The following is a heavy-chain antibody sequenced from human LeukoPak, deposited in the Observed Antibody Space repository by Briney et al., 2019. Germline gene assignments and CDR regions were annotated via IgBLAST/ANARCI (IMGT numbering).Heavy chain of an antibody. V-gene: IGHV3-23*01. D-gene: IGHD1-26*01. Sequence: GGSLRLSCAASGFTFSSYAMSWVRQAPGRGLEWASVVSGSGGTRHYADSVKGRFTISRDNSKNAQYLQMNSLRAEDTAVYYCAAWYSGNFHLDYWGQGILVTVSS. CDR3: AAWYSGNFHLDY. J-gene: IGHJ4*02. CDR1: GFTFSSYA. CDR2: VSGSGGTR.